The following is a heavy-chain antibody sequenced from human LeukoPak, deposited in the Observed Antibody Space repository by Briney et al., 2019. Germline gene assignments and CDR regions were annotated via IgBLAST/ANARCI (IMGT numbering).Heavy chain of an antibody. CDR2: INPSGGST. J-gene: IGHJ6*02. CDR1: GYTFTSYY. V-gene: IGHV1-46*01. Sequence: ASVKVSCKASGYTFTSYYMHWVRQAPGQGLEWMGIINPSGGSTSYAQKFQGRVTMTRDTSTSTVYMELSSLRSEDTAVYYCARDSENRLLTNLPPDYYYYGMDVWGQGTTVTVSS. CDR3: ARDSENRLLTNLPPDYYYYGMDV. D-gene: IGHD1-14*01.